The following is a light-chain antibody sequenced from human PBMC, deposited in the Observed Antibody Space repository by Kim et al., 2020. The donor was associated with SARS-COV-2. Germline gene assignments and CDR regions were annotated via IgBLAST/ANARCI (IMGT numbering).Light chain of an antibody. Sequence: GKTVTISCTGSSGSIASNYVQWYQQRPGRAPTTVIYEDNQRPSGVPDRFSGSIDSSSNAASLTISGLKTEDEADYYCQSYDSSNWVFGGGTQLTVL. CDR2: EDN. CDR3: QSYDSSNWV. J-gene: IGLJ3*02. V-gene: IGLV6-57*02. CDR1: SGSIASNY.